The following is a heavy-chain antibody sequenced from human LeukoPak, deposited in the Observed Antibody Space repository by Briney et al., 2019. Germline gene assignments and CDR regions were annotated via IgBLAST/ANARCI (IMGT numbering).Heavy chain of an antibody. Sequence: ASVKVSCKASGYTFTSYGISWVRQAPGQGLEWMGWISAYNGNTNYAQKLQGRVTMTTDTSTSTAYMELRSLRSDDTAVYYCARDSDFWSGYTSYYYYYMDVWGKGTTVTVSS. CDR1: GYTFTSYG. J-gene: IGHJ6*03. D-gene: IGHD3-3*01. V-gene: IGHV1-18*01. CDR3: ARDSDFWSGYTSYYYYYMDV. CDR2: ISAYNGNT.